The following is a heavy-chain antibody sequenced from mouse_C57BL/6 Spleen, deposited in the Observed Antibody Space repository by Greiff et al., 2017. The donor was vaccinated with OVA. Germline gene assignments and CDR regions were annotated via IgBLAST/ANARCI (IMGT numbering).Heavy chain of an antibody. CDR3: ANLYYGYDVGAMDY. Sequence: QVQLKQSGAELVKPGASVKLSCKASGYTFTSYWMHWVKQRPGQGLEWIGMIHPNSGSTNYNEKFKSKATLTVDKSSSTAYMQLSSLTSEDSAVYYCANLYYGYDVGAMDYWGQGTSVTVSS. CDR2: IHPNSGST. J-gene: IGHJ4*01. D-gene: IGHD2-2*01. V-gene: IGHV1-64*01. CDR1: GYTFTSYW.